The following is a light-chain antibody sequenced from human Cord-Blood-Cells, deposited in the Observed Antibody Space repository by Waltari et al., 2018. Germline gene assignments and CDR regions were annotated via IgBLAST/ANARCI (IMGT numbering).Light chain of an antibody. CDR1: SLSSSY. J-gene: IGLJ3*02. Sequence: AVSVALGKTVRITCPGASLSSSYASWYQQKPGQAPVLVIYGKNNRPSGIPDRFSGSSSGNTASLTITGAQAEDEADYYCNSRDSSGNHPFGGGTKLTVL. CDR3: NSRDSSGNHP. CDR2: GKN. V-gene: IGLV3-19*01.